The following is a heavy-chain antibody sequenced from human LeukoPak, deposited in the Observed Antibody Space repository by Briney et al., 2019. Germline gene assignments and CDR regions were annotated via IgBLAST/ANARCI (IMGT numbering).Heavy chain of an antibody. J-gene: IGHJ4*02. CDR2: IYYSGST. D-gene: IGHD5-24*01. V-gene: IGHV4-59*08. Sequence: SETLSLTCTVSGGTISSYYWSWMRQPPGKGLEWIGYIYYSGSTNYNPSLKSRVTISVDTSKNQFSLKLSSVTAADTAVYYCARRVRDGYNSFFDYWGQGTLVTVSS. CDR3: ARRVRDGYNSFFDY. CDR1: GGTISSYY.